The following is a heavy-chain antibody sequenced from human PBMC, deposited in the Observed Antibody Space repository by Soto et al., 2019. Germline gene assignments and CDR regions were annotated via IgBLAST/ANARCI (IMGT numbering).Heavy chain of an antibody. CDR1: GYTFSDYT. J-gene: IGHJ5*02. CDR2: ISYDGNNK. D-gene: IGHD3-10*01. CDR3: AKAHYPPGSALNWAVNWYDA. Sequence: QVQLVESGGGVVQPGRSLRLSCAASGYTFSDYTIHWFRQAPGKGLEWVAVISYDGNNKKYADSVEGRFTISRDNSKNTLYLRQNSLRDEDTAVYYCAKAHYPPGSALNWAVNWYDARGQGTVVTVSS. V-gene: IGHV3-30-3*01.